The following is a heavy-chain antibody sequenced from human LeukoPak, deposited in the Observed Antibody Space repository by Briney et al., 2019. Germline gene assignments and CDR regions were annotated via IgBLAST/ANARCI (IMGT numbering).Heavy chain of an antibody. CDR2: IYYSGST. Sequence: SETESLTCTVSGGSISSSSYYWGWIRQPPGKGLEWIGSIYYSGSTYYNPSLKSRVTISVDTSKNQFSVKLSSVTAADTAVYYCARSYYGSGSSIYGVRFWGQGTLVTVSS. D-gene: IGHD3-10*01. CDR1: GGSISSSSYY. CDR3: ARSYYGSGSSIYGVRF. V-gene: IGHV4-39*01. J-gene: IGHJ1*01.